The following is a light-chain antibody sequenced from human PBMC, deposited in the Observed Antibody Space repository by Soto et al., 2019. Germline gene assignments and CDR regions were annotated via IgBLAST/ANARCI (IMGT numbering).Light chain of an antibody. V-gene: IGKV3-20*01. CDR2: GAS. J-gene: IGKJ1*01. Sequence: EFVLTQSPGTLSLSPGERATLSCRASQSVSNNLAWYQQKPGQAPRLLIYGASTRATGIPDRFSGRGFGTDFTLTISRLEPEDFAVYYCQHSGDFRWTFDQGTKVDIK. CDR1: QSVSNN. CDR3: QHSGDFRWT.